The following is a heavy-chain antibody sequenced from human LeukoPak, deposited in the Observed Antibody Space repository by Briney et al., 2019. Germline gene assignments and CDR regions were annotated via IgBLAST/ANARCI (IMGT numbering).Heavy chain of an antibody. J-gene: IGHJ4*02. Sequence: GESLKISCKGSGYIFTSYWIGWVRQMPGKGLEWMRIIYPGDSDTRYSPSFQGQVTISADKSISTAYLQWSSLKASDTAMYYCARELRYFDWTERPFDYWGQGTLVTVSS. CDR2: IYPGDSDT. CDR1: GYIFTSYW. D-gene: IGHD3-9*01. V-gene: IGHV5-51*01. CDR3: ARELRYFDWTERPFDY.